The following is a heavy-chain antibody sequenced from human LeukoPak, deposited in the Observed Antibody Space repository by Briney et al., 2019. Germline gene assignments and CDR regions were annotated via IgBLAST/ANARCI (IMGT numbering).Heavy chain of an antibody. CDR2: VSYDGSNE. V-gene: IGHV3-30*04. J-gene: IGHJ3*02. Sequence: GGSLRLSCAASGFTFSSQAMHWVRQAPGKGLEWVAVVSYDGSNEYYADSVKGRYTISRDNSKNTLYLQMNSLRAEDTAVYYCAKDFASYDSSGYYAFDIWGQGTMVTVSS. CDR1: GFTFSSQA. CDR3: AKDFASYDSSGYYAFDI. D-gene: IGHD3-22*01.